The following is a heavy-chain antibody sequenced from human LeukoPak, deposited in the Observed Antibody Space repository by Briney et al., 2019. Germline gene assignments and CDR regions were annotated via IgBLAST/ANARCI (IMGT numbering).Heavy chain of an antibody. Sequence: GGSLRLSCAASGFIFSSYGMRWGRQAPGKGLEWVAFIRYDGSNKYYADSVKGRFTISRDISKNTLYLQMNSLRTEDTAVYSSAKSYTSGAWLWWDWGEGTLVTVSS. D-gene: IGHD6-19*01. V-gene: IGHV3-30*02. CDR1: GFIFSSYG. CDR2: IRYDGSNK. J-gene: IGHJ4*02. CDR3: AKSYTSGAWLWWD.